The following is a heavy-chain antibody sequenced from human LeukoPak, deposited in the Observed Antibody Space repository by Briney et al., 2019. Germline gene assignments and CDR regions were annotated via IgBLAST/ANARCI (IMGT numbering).Heavy chain of an antibody. CDR3: AKDRSPFDY. Sequence: GGSLRLSCAASGFTFSSNAMSWVRQAPGKGLEWVSGISGSLGSTFYADSVKGRFTISRDNSKNTLYLQMNSLRAEDTAVYYCAKDRSPFDYWGQGPLVTVSS. CDR1: GFTFSSNA. CDR2: ISGSLGST. V-gene: IGHV3-23*01. J-gene: IGHJ4*02.